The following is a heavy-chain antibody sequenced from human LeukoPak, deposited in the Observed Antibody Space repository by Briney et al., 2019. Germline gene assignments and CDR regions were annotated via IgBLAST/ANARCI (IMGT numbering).Heavy chain of an antibody. CDR3: AIINHPDGRVY. CDR1: GYTFTTSW. V-gene: IGHV5-51*01. D-gene: IGHD5-24*01. J-gene: IGHJ4*02. Sequence: GESLRISCQGFGYTFTTSWIGWVRQLPGKGLEWMPIIYAGNSDAKYSPSFQGQVSISTDRSISTAYLQWSSLKASDTAKYYCAIINHPDGRVYWGQGTLVTVSS. CDR2: IYAGNSDA.